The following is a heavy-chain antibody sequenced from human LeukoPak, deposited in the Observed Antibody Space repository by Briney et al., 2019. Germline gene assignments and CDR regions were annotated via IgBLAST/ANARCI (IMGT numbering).Heavy chain of an antibody. J-gene: IGHJ4*02. CDR3: ARLRQLTYYFDY. CDR1: GYSISSGFY. Sequence: SETLSLTCTVSGYSISSGFYWGWIRQPPGKRLEWIGSIYYSGSTYYNPSLKSRVTISVDTSKNQFSLKLSSVTAADTAVYYCARLRQLTYYFDYWGQGTLVTVSS. V-gene: IGHV4-38-2*02. D-gene: IGHD6-6*01. CDR2: IYYSGST.